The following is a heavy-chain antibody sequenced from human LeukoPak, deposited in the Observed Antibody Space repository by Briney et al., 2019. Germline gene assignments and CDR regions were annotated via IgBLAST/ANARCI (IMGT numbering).Heavy chain of an antibody. Sequence: PGGSLRLSCVASGFTFSSYWMSWVRQAPGKGLEWVANIKKDGSDKFYVDSVRGRFTISRDNAKNSLFLQMNSLRAEDTAVYYCATFSGQQLVEDAFDIWGQGTMVTVSS. CDR3: ATFSGQQLVEDAFDI. CDR1: GFTFSSYW. D-gene: IGHD6-13*01. J-gene: IGHJ3*02. CDR2: IKKDGSDK. V-gene: IGHV3-7*01.